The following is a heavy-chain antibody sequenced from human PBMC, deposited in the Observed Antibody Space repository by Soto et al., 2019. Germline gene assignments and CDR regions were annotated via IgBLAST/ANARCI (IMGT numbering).Heavy chain of an antibody. J-gene: IGHJ6*02. CDR1: VFTVSSNY. D-gene: IGHD3-22*01. CDR3: ARDRRRLRYGMEV. Sequence: VGSLRLSCASSVFTVSSNYMSCVRHSPGKWLEWVSVIYSGGSTYYADSVKGRFTISRDNSKNTLYLQMNSLRAEDTAVYYCARDRRRLRYGMEVWGQGTMVNVSS. CDR2: IYSGGST. V-gene: IGHV3-53*01.